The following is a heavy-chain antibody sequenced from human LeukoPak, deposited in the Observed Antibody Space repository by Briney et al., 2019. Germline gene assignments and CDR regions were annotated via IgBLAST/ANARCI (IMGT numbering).Heavy chain of an antibody. V-gene: IGHV1-2*02. CDR2: INPNSGDT. CDR1: GYTFTGYY. CDR3: ARVISSYSSGWDDAFDI. J-gene: IGHJ3*02. Sequence: ASVKVSCKASGYTFTGYYMHWVRQAPGQGLEWMGWINPNSGDTNYAQKFQGRVTMTRDTSISTSYMELSRLRSDDTAVYYCARVISSYSSGWDDAFDIWGQGTMVTVSS. D-gene: IGHD6-19*01.